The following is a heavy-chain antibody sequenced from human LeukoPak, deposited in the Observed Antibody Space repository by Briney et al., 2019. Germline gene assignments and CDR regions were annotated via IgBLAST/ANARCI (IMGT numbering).Heavy chain of an antibody. D-gene: IGHD6-6*01. J-gene: IGHJ6*01. V-gene: IGHV3-21*01. CDR3: ARDGAPYSSSSGGMDV. Sequence: KPGGSLRLSCAPSGFTFSSYSMNWVRQATGKGREWVSSISSSSSYIYYADSVKGRFTITRDNAKNSLYVQMNSLRAEDTAVYYCARDGAPYSSSSGGMDVWGQGTTVTVSS. CDR2: ISSSSSYI. CDR1: GFTFSSYS.